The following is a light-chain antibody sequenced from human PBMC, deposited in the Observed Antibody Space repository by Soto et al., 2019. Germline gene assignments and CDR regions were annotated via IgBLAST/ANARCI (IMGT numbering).Light chain of an antibody. CDR1: SSDVGAYNY. CDR3: SSYIRSRIPV. J-gene: IGLJ1*01. Sequence: QSVLTQPASVSGPPGQSITISCTGTSSDVGAYNYVSWYQQHPGKAPKLMIYEVSNRPSGVSNRFSGSKSGNTASLTISGLQAEEEADYYCSSYIRSRIPVFGTGTKVPV. CDR2: EVS. V-gene: IGLV2-14*01.